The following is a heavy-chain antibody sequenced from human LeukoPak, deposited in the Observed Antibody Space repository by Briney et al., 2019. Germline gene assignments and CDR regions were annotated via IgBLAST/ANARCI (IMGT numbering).Heavy chain of an antibody. D-gene: IGHD4-17*01. CDR3: ARGDYGDSTFDY. Sequence: KPSETLSLTCAVYGGSFSGYYWSWIRQPPGKGLEWIGENNHSGSTNYNPSLKSRVTISVDTSKNQFSLKLSSVTAADTAVYYCARGDYGDSTFDYWGQGTLVTVSS. CDR2: NNHSGST. CDR1: GGSFSGYY. V-gene: IGHV4-34*01. J-gene: IGHJ4*02.